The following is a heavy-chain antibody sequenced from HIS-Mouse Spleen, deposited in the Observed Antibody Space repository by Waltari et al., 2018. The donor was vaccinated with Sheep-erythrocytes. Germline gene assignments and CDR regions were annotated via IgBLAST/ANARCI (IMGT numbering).Heavy chain of an antibody. Sequence: EVQLGQSGAEVKKPGESLKLSGKGSGNSFTIYWIGWVRKRHGKGRVWMGIIYPGDSDTRYSPSFQGQVTISADKSISTSYLQWSSLKASDTAMYYCARGPVLRFLEWLPTDAFDIWGQGTMVTVSS. CDR2: IYPGDSDT. J-gene: IGHJ3*02. V-gene: IGHV5-51*03. CDR3: ARGPVLRFLEWLPTDAFDI. D-gene: IGHD3-3*01. CDR1: GNSFTIYW.